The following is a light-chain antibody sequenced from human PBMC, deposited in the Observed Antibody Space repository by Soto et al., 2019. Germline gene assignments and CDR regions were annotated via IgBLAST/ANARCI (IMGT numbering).Light chain of an antibody. CDR2: GTY. CDR1: QSVDTRF. Sequence: EVVLTQSPGTLSLSPGERAALSCRSSQSVDTRFLAWYQQKPGQAPRLLIYGTYSRATGIPDRFSGSGSGTDFTLTISRLEPEDFAVYYCQHYGNSRAFSQGTKVEIK. CDR3: QHYGNSRA. V-gene: IGKV3-20*01. J-gene: IGKJ1*01.